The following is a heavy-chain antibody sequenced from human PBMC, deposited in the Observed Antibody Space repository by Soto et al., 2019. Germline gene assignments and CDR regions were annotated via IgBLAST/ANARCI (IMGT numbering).Heavy chain of an antibody. Sequence: GGSLRLSCAASGFAFSSYGIHWVRQAPGKGLEWVAGISYDGSNEHYTDSVKGRFTISRDNSKNTLYLQMNSLRAEDTAVYYCAKDTYFYDTSGYYIFDSWGQGTLVTV. D-gene: IGHD3-22*01. CDR1: GFAFSSYG. V-gene: IGHV3-30*18. CDR3: AKDTYFYDTSGYYIFDS. J-gene: IGHJ4*02. CDR2: ISYDGSNE.